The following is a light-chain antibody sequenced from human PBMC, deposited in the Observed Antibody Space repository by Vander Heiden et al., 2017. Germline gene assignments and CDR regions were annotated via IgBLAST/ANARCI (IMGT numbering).Light chain of an antibody. CDR2: ANN. J-gene: IGLJ1*01. V-gene: IGLV1-44*01. CDR3: ATWDDSLNGHV. CDR1: SSNIGGNS. Sequence: QSVLTQPPSASATPGQRVTISCSGSSSNIGGNSVNWYQQLPGTAPKLLIYANNQRPAGVPDRFSGSKSGTSASLAISGLQSGDEADYYCATWDDSLNGHVFGTGTKVTVL.